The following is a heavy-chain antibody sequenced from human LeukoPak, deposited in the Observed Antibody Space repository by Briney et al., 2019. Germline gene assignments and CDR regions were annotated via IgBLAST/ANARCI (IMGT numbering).Heavy chain of an antibody. D-gene: IGHD3-22*01. CDR1: GYTFTSNY. V-gene: IGHV1-46*01. Sequence: ASVKVSCKASGYTFTSNYIHWVRQAPGQGLEWMGMIYPRDGSTSYAQKFQGRVTVTRDTSTSTVHMELSGLRSEDTAVYYCARGPIVDDAFDIWGQGTMVTVSS. J-gene: IGHJ3*02. CDR3: ARGPIVDDAFDI. CDR2: IYPRDGST.